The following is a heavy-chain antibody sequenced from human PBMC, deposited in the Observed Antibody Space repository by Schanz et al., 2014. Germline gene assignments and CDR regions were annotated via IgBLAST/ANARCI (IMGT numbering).Heavy chain of an antibody. Sequence: VQSVHSGTEVQKLGASVKVSCQTSGYTFTAYGINWVRQAPGQGLEWMGWISAYNGHTDYAQKLQGRVTLTTDTSTSTAYMELSSLRSDDTAVYYCARGGGPEDVFDIWGQGTILTVSS. CDR2: ISAYNGHT. V-gene: IGHV1-18*01. CDR3: ARGGGPEDVFDI. CDR1: GYTFTAYG. D-gene: IGHD5-12*01. J-gene: IGHJ3*02.